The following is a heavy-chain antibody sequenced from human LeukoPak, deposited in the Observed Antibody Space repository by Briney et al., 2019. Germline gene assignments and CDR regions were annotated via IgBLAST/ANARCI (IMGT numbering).Heavy chain of an antibody. CDR1: GGSISSYY. D-gene: IGHD4-17*01. Sequence: PSETLSLTCTVSGGSISSYYWSWIRQPPGKGLEWIGYIYYSGSTNYNPFLKSRVTISVDTSKNQFSLKLSSVTAADTAVYYCARLGRLHYGDYVAFDYWGQGTLVTVSS. CDR3: ARLGRLHYGDYVAFDY. J-gene: IGHJ4*02. V-gene: IGHV4-59*01. CDR2: IYYSGST.